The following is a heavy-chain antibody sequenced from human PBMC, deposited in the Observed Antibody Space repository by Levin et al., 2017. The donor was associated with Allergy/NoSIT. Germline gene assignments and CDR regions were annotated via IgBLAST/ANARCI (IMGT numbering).Heavy chain of an antibody. D-gene: IGHD3-16*01. J-gene: IGHJ4*02. CDR1: GFIFSSYA. CDR3: ARDGGGPFDY. CDR2: ISYDGNNK. Sequence: RGESLKISCAASGFIFSSYAMHWVRQAPGKGLEWVAVISYDGNNKYYADSVKGRFTISRDNSKNTLYLQMNSLRAEDTTVYYCARDGGGPFDYWGQGTLVTVSS. V-gene: IGHV3-30*04.